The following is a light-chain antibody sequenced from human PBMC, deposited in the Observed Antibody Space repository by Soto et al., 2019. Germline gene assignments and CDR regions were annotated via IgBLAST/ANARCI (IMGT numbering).Light chain of an antibody. CDR3: HQYDNFPFT. Sequence: DTQMTQSPSSLSASVGDRVTITCQASEAIDKYLNWYQQKPGKAPKLLIYDASNLETGVPSRFSGSGSGTHFTLTISGLQPEDFATYFCHQYDNFPFTFGPGTKVDIK. CDR2: DAS. J-gene: IGKJ3*01. V-gene: IGKV1-33*01. CDR1: EAIDKY.